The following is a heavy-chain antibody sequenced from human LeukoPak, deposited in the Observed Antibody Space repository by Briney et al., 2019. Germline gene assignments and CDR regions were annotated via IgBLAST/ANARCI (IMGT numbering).Heavy chain of an antibody. Sequence: SQTLSLTCTVSGGSISSGGYYWSWIRQHPGKGLEWIGYIYYSGSTYYNPSLKSRVTISVDTSKNQFSLKLSSVTAADTAVYYWARGNLLGRRITIFGVVPNWFDPWGQGTLVTVSS. D-gene: IGHD3-3*01. CDR1: GGSISSGGYY. CDR3: ARGNLLGRRITIFGVVPNWFDP. J-gene: IGHJ5*02. V-gene: IGHV4-31*03. CDR2: IYYSGST.